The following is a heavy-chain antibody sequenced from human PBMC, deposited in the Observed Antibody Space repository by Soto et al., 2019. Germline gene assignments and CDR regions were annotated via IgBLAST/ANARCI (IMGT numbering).Heavy chain of an antibody. Sequence: PGGAVRVSCVASGCTCSSYSMNWVRQAPGKGLEWVSSISSSSSYIYYADSVKGRFTISRDNAKNSLYLQMNSLRAEDTAVYYCARAKPTYYYDSSGYSYYFDYWGQGTLVTVSS. CDR3: ARAKPTYYYDSSGYSYYFDY. J-gene: IGHJ4*02. V-gene: IGHV3-21*01. CDR1: GCTCSSYS. CDR2: ISSSSSYI. D-gene: IGHD3-22*01.